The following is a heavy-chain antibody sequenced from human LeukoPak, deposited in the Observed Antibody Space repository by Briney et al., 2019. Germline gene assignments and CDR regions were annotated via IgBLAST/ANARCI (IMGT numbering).Heavy chain of an antibody. D-gene: IGHD3-10*01. CDR1: GFTFDDYA. V-gene: IGHV3-9*01. CDR2: ISWNSNSI. CDR3: AKGTMVGYGGGSDY. Sequence: SLRLSCAASGFTFDDYAMHWVRQAPGKGLEWVSGISWNSNSIVYADSVKGRFTISRDNAKNSLYLQLNSLRAEDTALYYCAKGTMVGYGGGSDYWGQGTLVTVSS. J-gene: IGHJ4*02.